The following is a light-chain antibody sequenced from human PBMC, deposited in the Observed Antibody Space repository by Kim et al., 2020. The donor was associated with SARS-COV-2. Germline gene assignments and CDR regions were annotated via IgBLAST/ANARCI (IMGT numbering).Light chain of an antibody. Sequence: SPGERVTLSCRASQSVSSNLAWYQQKPGQAPRLLIYGASTRATGIPARFSGSGSGTEFTLDISSLQSEDFAVYYCQQYDNWAPVTFGGGTKVDIK. CDR3: QQYDNWAPVT. J-gene: IGKJ4*01. CDR1: QSVSSN. V-gene: IGKV3-15*01. CDR2: GAS.